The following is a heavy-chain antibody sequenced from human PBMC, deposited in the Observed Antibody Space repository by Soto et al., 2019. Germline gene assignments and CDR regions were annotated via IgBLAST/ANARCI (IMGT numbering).Heavy chain of an antibody. D-gene: IGHD3-9*01. CDR3: ARDYDILTGYLDYFDY. V-gene: IGHV1-18*04. CDR1: GYTFTSYG. Sequence: ASVKVSCKASGYTFTSYGISCVRQAPGQGLEWMGWISAYNGNTNYAQKLQGRVTMTTDTSTSTAYMELRSLRSDDTAVYYCARDYDILTGYLDYFDYWGQGTLVTVSS. CDR2: ISAYNGNT. J-gene: IGHJ4*02.